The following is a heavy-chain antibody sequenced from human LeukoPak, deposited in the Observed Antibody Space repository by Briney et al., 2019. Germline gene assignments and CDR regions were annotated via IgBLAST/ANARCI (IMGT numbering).Heavy chain of an antibody. V-gene: IGHV4-34*01. J-gene: IGHJ4*02. CDR3: ARRQKRSVPDDY. CDR1: GGSFSGYY. CDR2: INHSGST. D-gene: IGHD4-17*01. Sequence: PSETLSLTCAVYGGSFSGYYWSWIRQPPGKGLEWIGEINHSGSTNYNPSLKSRVTISVDTSKNQFSLKLSSVTAADTAVYYCARRQKRSVPDDYWGQGTLVTVSS.